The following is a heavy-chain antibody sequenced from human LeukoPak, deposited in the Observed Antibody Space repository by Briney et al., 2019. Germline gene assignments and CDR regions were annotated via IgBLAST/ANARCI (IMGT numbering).Heavy chain of an antibody. CDR3: AKHSHSWYIGYFEY. CDR2: ISGSDDNA. D-gene: IGHD6-13*01. CDR1: GFRFSSYA. J-gene: IGHJ4*02. Sequence: GGSLRLSCATSGFRFSSYAMSWVRQAPGKGLEWVSVISGSDDNAYYGDSMKGRFIISRDTSKNILYRQMNSLRAEDTAIYYCAKHSHSWYIGYFEYWGQGTLVTVSS. V-gene: IGHV3-23*01.